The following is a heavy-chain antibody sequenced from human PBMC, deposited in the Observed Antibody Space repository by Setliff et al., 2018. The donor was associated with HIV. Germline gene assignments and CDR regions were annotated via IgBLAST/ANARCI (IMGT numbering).Heavy chain of an antibody. CDR1: GYTFTSYG. V-gene: IGHV1-18*01. CDR3: ARDAFDYTAYYYSYMDV. CDR2: ISAYNGNT. J-gene: IGHJ6*03. Sequence: GASVKVSCKASGYTFTSYGISWVRQAPGQGLEWMGWISAYNGNTNYAQKLQGRVTMTTDTSTSTAYMELRSLRSEDTAVYYCARDAFDYTAYYYSYMDVWGKGTTVTVSS. D-gene: IGHD4-4*01.